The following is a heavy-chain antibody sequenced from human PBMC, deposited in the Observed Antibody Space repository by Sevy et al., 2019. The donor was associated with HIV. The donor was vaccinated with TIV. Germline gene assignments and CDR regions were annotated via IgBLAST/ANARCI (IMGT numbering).Heavy chain of an antibody. CDR3: AAVAADRGYFNI. V-gene: IGHV3-72*01. Sequence: GGSLRLSCAASGFIFGDLYMDWVRQAPGKGLKWIGRIRNKAKSSTTEYAASVKGRFTITRDDPKNSLYLQMNSLKTEDTASYYCAAVAADRGYFNIWGRGTLVTVSS. J-gene: IGHJ2*01. CDR2: IRNKAKSSTT. CDR1: GFIFGDLY. D-gene: IGHD6-19*01.